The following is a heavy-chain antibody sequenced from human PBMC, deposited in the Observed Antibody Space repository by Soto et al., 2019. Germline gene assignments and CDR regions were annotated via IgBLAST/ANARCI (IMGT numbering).Heavy chain of an antibody. D-gene: IGHD3-22*01. V-gene: IGHV3-74*01. CDR3: ARDNYDVYGMDV. CDR2: INSDGSST. J-gene: IGHJ6*02. Sequence: GESLKISCAASGFTFSTYWLHWLRQAPGKGLVAVSRINSDGSSTNYADSVKGRFTISRDNAKNTLYLQMNSLRAEDTAVYYCARDNYDVYGMDVWGQGTTVTVSS. CDR1: GFTFSTYW.